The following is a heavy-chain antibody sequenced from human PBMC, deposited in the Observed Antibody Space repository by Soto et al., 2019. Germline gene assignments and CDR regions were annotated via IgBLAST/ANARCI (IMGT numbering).Heavy chain of an antibody. Sequence: PSETLSLTCAVSGGSISSSNWLSWVRQPPGKGLEWIGEIYHSGSTNYNPSLKSRVTISVDKSKNQFSLKLSSVTAADTAVYYCARDFSIAAAGTNLIYYYYGMDVWGQGTTVTVSS. CDR1: GGSISSSNW. CDR3: ARDFSIAAAGTNLIYYYYGMDV. CDR2: IYHSGST. J-gene: IGHJ6*02. D-gene: IGHD6-13*01. V-gene: IGHV4-4*02.